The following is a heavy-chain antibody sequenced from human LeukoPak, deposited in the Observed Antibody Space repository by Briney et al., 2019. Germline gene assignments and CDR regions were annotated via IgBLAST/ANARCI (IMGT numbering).Heavy chain of an antibody. CDR1: GFTFSSYG. D-gene: IGHD5-18*01. V-gene: IGHV3-30*03. CDR2: ISYDGSNK. Sequence: GGSLRLSCAASGFTFSSYGMHWVRQAPGKGLEWVAVISYDGSNKYYADSVKGRFTISRDNSKNTLYLQTNSLRAEDTAVYYCAMGDTAMAPSYWGQGTLVTVSS. CDR3: AMGDTAMAPSY. J-gene: IGHJ4*02.